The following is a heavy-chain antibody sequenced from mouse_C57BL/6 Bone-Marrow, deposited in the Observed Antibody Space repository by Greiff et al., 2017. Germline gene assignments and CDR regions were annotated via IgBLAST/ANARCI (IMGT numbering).Heavy chain of an antibody. CDR2: IDPSDSYT. CDR1: GYTFTSYW. D-gene: IGHD2-4*01. Sequence: QVQLQQSGAELVKPGASVKLSCKASGYTFTSYWMQWVKQRPGQGLEWIGEIDPSDSYTNYNQKFKGKATLTVDTSSSTAYMQLSSLTSEDSAVXYCAREVYYDYENYAMDYWGQGTSVTVSS. J-gene: IGHJ4*01. CDR3: AREVYYDYENYAMDY. V-gene: IGHV1-50*01.